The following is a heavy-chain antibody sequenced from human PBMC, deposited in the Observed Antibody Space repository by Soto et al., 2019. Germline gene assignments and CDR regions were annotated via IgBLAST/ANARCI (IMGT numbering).Heavy chain of an antibody. CDR2: ISYDGSNK. V-gene: IGHV3-30*18. CDR3: AKWGMDV. CDR1: GFTFSSYG. Sequence: QVQLVESGGGVVQPGRSLRLSCAASGFTFSSYGMHWVRQAPGKGLEWVAVISYDGSNKYYADSVKGRFTISRDNSKNTLYLQMNSLRAEDTAVYYCAKWGMDVWGQGTTVTVSS. J-gene: IGHJ6*02.